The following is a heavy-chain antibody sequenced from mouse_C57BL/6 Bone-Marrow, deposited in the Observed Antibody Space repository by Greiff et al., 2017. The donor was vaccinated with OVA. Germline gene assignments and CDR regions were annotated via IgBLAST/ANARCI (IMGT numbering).Heavy chain of an antibody. CDR1: GFTLSDYG. D-gene: IGHD1-1*01. CDR3: ASFITTVVPFAY. Sequence: EVMLVESGGGLVQPGGSLKLSCAASGFTLSDYGMAWFRQAPRKGPEWVAFISNLAYSIYYADTVTGRFTISRENAKNTLYLEMSSLRSEDTAMYYCASFITTVVPFAYWGQGTLVTVSA. V-gene: IGHV5-15*01. J-gene: IGHJ3*01. CDR2: ISNLAYSI.